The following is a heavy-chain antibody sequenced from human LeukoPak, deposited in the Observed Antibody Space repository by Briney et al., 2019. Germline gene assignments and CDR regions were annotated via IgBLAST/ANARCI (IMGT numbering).Heavy chain of an antibody. Sequence: GGSLRLSCAASGFTFSSYAMSWVRQAPGKGLEWVSAISGSGGSTYYADSVKGRFTISRDNSKNTLYLQMNSLRAEDTAVYYCAKKNFGYCSGGSCYGDYGMDVWGQGTTVTVSS. CDR2: ISGSGGST. CDR1: GFTFSSYA. V-gene: IGHV3-23*01. CDR3: AKKNFGYCSGGSCYGDYGMDV. D-gene: IGHD2-15*01. J-gene: IGHJ6*02.